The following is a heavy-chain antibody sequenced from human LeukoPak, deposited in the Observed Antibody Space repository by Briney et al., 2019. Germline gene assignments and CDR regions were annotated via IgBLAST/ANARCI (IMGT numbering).Heavy chain of an antibody. CDR1: GYTFTNHG. V-gene: IGHV1-18*01. J-gene: IGHJ4*02. CDR2: ISGYNGNT. D-gene: IGHD4-17*01. CDR3: ARDLSLGRHDDGEPFDF. Sequence: GASVMVSCKTSGYTFTNHGISWVQQAPGQGLEWMGWISGYNGNTNYVQKFRGRITMTTDTSTSTAYLQLRSLRSDNTALYYCARDLSLGRHDDGEPFDFWGQGTLVTVSS.